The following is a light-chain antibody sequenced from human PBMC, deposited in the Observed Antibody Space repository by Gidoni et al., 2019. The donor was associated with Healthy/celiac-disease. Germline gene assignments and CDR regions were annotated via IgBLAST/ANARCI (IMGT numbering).Light chain of an antibody. J-gene: IGLJ2*01. CDR2: GNS. CDR1: SSNIGTGYD. Sequence: QSVLTQPPSVSVAPGPRVTIPCTGSSSNIGTGYDVHWYQQLPGTAPKLPTYGNSNRPSGVPDRFSGSKSGTSAALAITGLQAEDEADYYCQSYDSSLSGYVVFGGGTKLTVL. CDR3: QSYDSSLSGYVV. V-gene: IGLV1-40*01.